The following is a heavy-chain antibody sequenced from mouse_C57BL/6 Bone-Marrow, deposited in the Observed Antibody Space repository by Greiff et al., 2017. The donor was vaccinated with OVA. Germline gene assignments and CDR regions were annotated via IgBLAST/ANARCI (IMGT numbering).Heavy chain of an antibody. CDR2: ISDGGSYT. D-gene: IGHD1-3*01. V-gene: IGHV5-4*01. CDR1: GFTFSSYA. J-gene: IGHJ2*01. CDR3: ARDKGRVTWDY. Sequence: EVKLVESGGGLVKPGGSLKLSCAASGFTFSSYAMSWVRQTPEKRLEWVATISDGGSYTYYPDNVKGRFTISRDNTKNNLYLQMSHLKTEDTAMYYCARDKGRVTWDYWGQGTTLTVSS.